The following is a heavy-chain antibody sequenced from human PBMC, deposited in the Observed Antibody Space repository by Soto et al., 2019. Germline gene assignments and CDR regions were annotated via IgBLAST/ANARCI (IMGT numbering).Heavy chain of an antibody. CDR2: IKWDASEK. D-gene: IGHD3-10*01. J-gene: IGHJ4*02. CDR3: ARYSGYGSRSSVNHDLDY. CDR1: GFSFGVYW. V-gene: IGHV3-7*01. Sequence: EVQLEESGGGLVQPGGSLRLSCGASGFSFGVYWMSWVRQAPGKGLEWLATIKWDASEKKYVDSVKGRFTTSRDNAKKSLYLQTDRLRAEATAIYYCARYSGYGSRSSVNHDLDYWGQGTLVTVSS.